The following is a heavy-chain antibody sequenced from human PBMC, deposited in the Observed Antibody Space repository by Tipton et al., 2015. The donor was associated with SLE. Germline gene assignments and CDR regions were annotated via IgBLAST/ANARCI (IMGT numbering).Heavy chain of an antibody. CDR3: ARDSSSSFPFDY. V-gene: IGHV3-48*03. CDR1: GFTFSSYE. J-gene: IGHJ4*02. D-gene: IGHD6-6*01. CDR2: ISSSGSTI. Sequence: SLRLSCAASGFTFSSYEMNWVRQAPGKGLEWVSYISSSGSTIYYADSVKGRFTISRDNAKNSLYLQMNSLRAEDTAVYYCARDSSSSFPFDYWGQGTLVTVSS.